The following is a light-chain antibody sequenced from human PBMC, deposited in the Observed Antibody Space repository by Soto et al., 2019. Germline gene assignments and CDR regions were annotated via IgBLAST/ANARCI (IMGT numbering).Light chain of an antibody. J-gene: IGKJ2*02. CDR2: GAS. Sequence: ESLLTQYPGTLSLSPGERATLSCRASQTVNSRHLNWYQHKPGQAPRLLIYGASIRAAGIPDRFSGSRSGADFSLTSTRLEPEDSAVYYCQQFDGSRPACTFGQGTKLEI. CDR3: QQFDGSRPACT. V-gene: IGKV3-20*01. CDR1: QTVNSRH.